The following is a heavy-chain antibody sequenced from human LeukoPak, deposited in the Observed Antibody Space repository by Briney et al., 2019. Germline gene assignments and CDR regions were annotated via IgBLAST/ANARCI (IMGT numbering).Heavy chain of an antibody. CDR1: GFTFTKYW. CDR3: ARGLDCRSTSCYLDN. V-gene: IGHV3-7*01. J-gene: IGHJ4*02. CDR2: IKQDGSEK. D-gene: IGHD2-2*01. Sequence: PGGSLRLSCAASGFTFTKYWMTWVRQAPGKGLEWVANIKQDGSEKLYVDSVKGRFTISRDNAKNSLDLQINSLGAEDMAVYYCARGLDCRSTSCYLDNWGQGTLVTVSS.